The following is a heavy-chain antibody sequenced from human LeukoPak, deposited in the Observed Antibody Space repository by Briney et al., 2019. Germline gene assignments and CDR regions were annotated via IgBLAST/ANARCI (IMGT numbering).Heavy chain of an antibody. CDR1: GCTFRSYA. CDR3: ARGHNDSSGYYRVTFKY. D-gene: IGHD3-22*01. J-gene: IGHJ4*02. V-gene: IGHV1-69*04. Sequence: SVTVSCKASGCTFRSYAISWLRQAPGQGLEWMGRIIPILGIANYAQKFQGRVTMNSDTSPSTVYMELSSLRSEDTAVYYCARGHNDSSGYYRVTFKYWGQGTLVTVSS. CDR2: IIPILGIA.